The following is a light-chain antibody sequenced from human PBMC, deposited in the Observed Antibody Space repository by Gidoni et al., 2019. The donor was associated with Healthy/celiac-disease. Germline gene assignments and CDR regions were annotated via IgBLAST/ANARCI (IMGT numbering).Light chain of an antibody. V-gene: IGKV1-5*03. CDR2: KAS. Sequence: DIQMTQSPSTLSASLGDRVTITCRASQTIGTWLAWYQQKPGKAPKLLIYKASNLESGVPSSFSGSGSGTEFTLTISSLQPDDFATYYCQHYNGYPRTFGQXTKVEIK. J-gene: IGKJ1*01. CDR3: QHYNGYPRT. CDR1: QTIGTW.